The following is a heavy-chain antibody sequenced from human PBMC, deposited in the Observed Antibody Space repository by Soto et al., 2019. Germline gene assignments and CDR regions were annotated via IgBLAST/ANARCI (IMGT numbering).Heavy chain of an antibody. CDR2: ISGSGGDT. V-gene: IGHV3-23*01. CDR3: AKARGSSTPAPGSY. D-gene: IGHD2-2*01. Sequence: ESVGGLVQPGESLRLFCAASGFTFSTYAMSWVRQAPGKGLEWVSVISGSGGDTYYADSVKGRFTISRDNSKNTLSLQMNSLRAEDTAVYYCAKARGSSTPAPGSYWGQGTQVTVSS. J-gene: IGHJ1*01. CDR1: GFTFSTYA.